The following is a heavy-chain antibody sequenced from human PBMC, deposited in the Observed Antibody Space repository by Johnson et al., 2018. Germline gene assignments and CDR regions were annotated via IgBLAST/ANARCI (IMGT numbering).Heavy chain of an antibody. D-gene: IGHD2/OR15-2a*01. Sequence: VQLVESGGGLVKPGGSLRLSCAASGFTFSSYAMSWVRQAPGKGLEWVSGISDGGDSSYYAASVKGRFTLSRENAKNSLYLQMNSLRAEDTAVYYCAKDPARFLVLYDYYNCGMDVWGQGTTVTVSS. CDR2: ISDGGDSS. CDR1: GFTFSSYA. J-gene: IGHJ6*02. V-gene: IGHV3-23*04. CDR3: AKDPARFLVLYDYYNCGMDV.